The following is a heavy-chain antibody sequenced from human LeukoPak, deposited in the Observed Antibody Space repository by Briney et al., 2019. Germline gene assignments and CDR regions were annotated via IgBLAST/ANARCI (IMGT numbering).Heavy chain of an antibody. Sequence: PGGSLRLSCAASGFTFDDYAMHWVRQAPGKGLAWVSGISWNSGSIGYADSVKGRFTISRENAKNSLYLQMNSLRAEDTALYYCAKDLSGSRVFYYFDYWGQGTLVTVSS. CDR1: GFTFDDYA. J-gene: IGHJ4*02. CDR3: AKDLSGSRVFYYFDY. V-gene: IGHV3-9*01. CDR2: ISWNSGSI. D-gene: IGHD3-10*01.